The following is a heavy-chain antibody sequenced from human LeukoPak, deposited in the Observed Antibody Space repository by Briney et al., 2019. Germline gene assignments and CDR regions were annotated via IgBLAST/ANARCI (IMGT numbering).Heavy chain of an antibody. D-gene: IGHD2-8*01. J-gene: IGHJ3*02. CDR2: IYYSGST. V-gene: IGHV4-39*07. CDR1: GGSISSSSYY. Sequence: SETLSLTCTVSGGSISSSSYYWGWIRQPPGKGLEWIGSIYYSGSTYYNPSLKSRVTISVDTSKNQFSLKLSSVTAADTAVYYCARDLLMIAFDIWGQGTMVTVSS. CDR3: ARDLLMIAFDI.